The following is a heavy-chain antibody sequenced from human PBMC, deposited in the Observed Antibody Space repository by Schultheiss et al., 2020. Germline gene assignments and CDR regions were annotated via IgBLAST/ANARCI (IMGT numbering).Heavy chain of an antibody. V-gene: IGHV4-31*03. CDR2: IYYSGST. J-gene: IGHJ4*02. CDR3: ASSRYGSGSYYITEGYFDY. D-gene: IGHD3-10*01. CDR1: GGSISSGGYY. Sequence: SQTLSLTCTFSGGSISSGGYYWSWIRQHPGKGLEWIGYIYYSGSTYYNPSLKSRVTISVDTSKNQFSLKLSSVTAADTAVYYCASSRYGSGSYYITEGYFDYWGQGTLVTVSS.